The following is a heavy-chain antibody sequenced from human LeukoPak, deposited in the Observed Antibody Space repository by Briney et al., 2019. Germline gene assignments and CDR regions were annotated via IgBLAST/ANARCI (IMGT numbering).Heavy chain of an antibody. Sequence: GGSLRLSCAASGFTFSSYWMHWVRQAPGKGLVWASRIHSDGNNKNYADSVKGRFTISRDNAKNTLYLQMNSLRAEDTAVYYCGRYSGSYFDYWGQGTLVTVSS. CDR2: IHSDGNNK. CDR3: GRYSGSYFDY. D-gene: IGHD1-26*01. J-gene: IGHJ4*02. CDR1: GFTFSSYW. V-gene: IGHV3-74*01.